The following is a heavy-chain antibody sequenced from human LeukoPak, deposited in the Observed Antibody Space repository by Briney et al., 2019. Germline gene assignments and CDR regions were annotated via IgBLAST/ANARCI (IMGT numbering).Heavy chain of an antibody. J-gene: IGHJ4*02. Sequence: NPVGSLRLSCAASGFTFSSYSMNWVRQAPGKGLEWVSSISSSSSYIYYADSVKGRFTISRDNAKNSLYLQMNSLRAEDTAVYYCARENIVLMVYAIDDWGQGTLDTVSS. CDR1: GFTFSSYS. CDR3: ARENIVLMVYAIDD. D-gene: IGHD2-8*01. V-gene: IGHV3-21*01. CDR2: ISSSSSYI.